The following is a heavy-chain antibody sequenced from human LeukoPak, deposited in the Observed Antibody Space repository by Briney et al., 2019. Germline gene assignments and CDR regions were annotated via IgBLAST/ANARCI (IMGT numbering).Heavy chain of an antibody. CDR2: FYISGST. Sequence: PSETLSLTCTVSGVSVGSYHWSWIRQPPGKGLEWIGRFYISGSTNYNPSLKSRVTMSVDTSKNQFSLMLTSVTAADTAVYFCARSSTNGWYYFDSWGQGTLVTVSS. D-gene: IGHD6-19*01. CDR1: GVSVGSYH. CDR3: ARSSTNGWYYFDS. V-gene: IGHV4-4*07. J-gene: IGHJ4*02.